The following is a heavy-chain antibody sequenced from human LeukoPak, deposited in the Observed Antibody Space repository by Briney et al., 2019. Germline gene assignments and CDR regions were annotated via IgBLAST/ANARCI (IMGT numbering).Heavy chain of an antibody. D-gene: IGHD5-18*01. CDR3: AKLRTAMVTSAFDI. J-gene: IGHJ3*02. CDR1: GFTFSSYG. Sequence: GGSLRLSCAASGFTFSSYGMHWVRQAPGKGLEWVAVISYDGSNKYYADSVKGRFTISRDNSKNTLYLQMNSLRAEDTAVYYCAKLRTAMVTSAFDIWGQGTMVTVSS. CDR2: ISYDGSNK. V-gene: IGHV3-30*18.